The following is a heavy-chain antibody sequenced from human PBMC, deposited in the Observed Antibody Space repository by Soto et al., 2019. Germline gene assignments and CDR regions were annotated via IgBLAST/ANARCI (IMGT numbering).Heavy chain of an antibody. Sequence: QVQLVQSGAEVKKPGSSVKVSCKASGGTFSTYTINWVRQAPGQGLEWMGRIIPLLDVTNNAQRFQGRVTITADKSTSTVYMELTSLTSQDTAVYYCARDSGTVRYDDSWGQGTRVTVSS. CDR1: GGTFSTYT. D-gene: IGHD3-10*01. V-gene: IGHV1-69*08. J-gene: IGHJ4*02. CDR2: IIPLLDVT. CDR3: ARDSGTVRYDDS.